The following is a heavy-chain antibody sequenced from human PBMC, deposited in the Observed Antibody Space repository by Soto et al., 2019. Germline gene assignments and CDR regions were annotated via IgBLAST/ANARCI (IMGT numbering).Heavy chain of an antibody. CDR3: ARDGGRSGYDFYQFDY. CDR2: IYYSGST. J-gene: IGHJ4*02. Sequence: PSETLSLTCTVSGDSISSYYWSWIRQPPGKGLEWIGYIYYSGSTNYNPSLKSRVTISVDTSKNQFSLKLSSVTAADTAVYYCARDGGRSGYDFYQFDYWGQGTLVTVSS. CDR1: GDSISSYY. D-gene: IGHD5-12*01. V-gene: IGHV4-59*01.